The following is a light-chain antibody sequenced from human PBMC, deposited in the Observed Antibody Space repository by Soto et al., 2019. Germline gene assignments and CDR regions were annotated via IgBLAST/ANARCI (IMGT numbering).Light chain of an antibody. Sequence: QSVLTQSPSASASLGASVKLTCTLNSGHSSYAIAWHQQQPKKGPRYLMKLYSDGTHRKGDGIPDRFSGSSSGAERYLTISSLQSEDEADYYCQTWGTGIVVFGGGTTLTVL. V-gene: IGLV4-69*01. J-gene: IGLJ2*01. CDR1: SGHSSYA. CDR3: QTWGTGIVV. CDR2: LYSDGTH.